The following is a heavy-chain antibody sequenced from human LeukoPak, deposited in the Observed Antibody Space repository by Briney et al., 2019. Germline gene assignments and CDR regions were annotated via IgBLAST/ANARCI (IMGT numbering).Heavy chain of an antibody. CDR2: ISWNSGSI. V-gene: IGHV3-9*01. Sequence: GGSLRLSCAASGFTFDDYAMHWVRQAPGKGLEWVSGISWNSGSIGYADSVKGRFTISRDNAKNSLYLQMNSLRAEDTAVYYCARDLLHWSGYFDHWGQGTLVTVSS. D-gene: IGHD3-3*01. CDR3: ARDLLHWSGYFDH. CDR1: GFTFDDYA. J-gene: IGHJ4*02.